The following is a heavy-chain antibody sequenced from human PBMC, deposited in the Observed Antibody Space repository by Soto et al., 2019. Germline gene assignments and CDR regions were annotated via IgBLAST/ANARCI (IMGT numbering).Heavy chain of an antibody. D-gene: IGHD3-22*01. CDR1: GFTVSSNY. CDR2: IYSGGST. J-gene: IGHJ2*01. Sequence: RRLSFAASGFTVSSNYMSWVRQAPGNGLEWVSVIYSGGSTYYAYSVKGRFTISRDNSKNTLYLQMNSLRAEDTAVYYCARVGYDSSGYYYKSYWYFDLWGRGTMVTVYS. V-gene: IGHV3-53*01. CDR3: ARVGYDSSGYYYKSYWYFDL.